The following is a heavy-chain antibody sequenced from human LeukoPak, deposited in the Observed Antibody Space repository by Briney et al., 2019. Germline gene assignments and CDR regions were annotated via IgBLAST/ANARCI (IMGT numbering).Heavy chain of an antibody. CDR2: ISGGGSGT. Sequence: GGSLRLSCAPSGFTFSSYAMSWVRQAPGKGLEWVAVISGGGSGTYYADSVRGRFTISRDNSKNTVYLQMNSLRAEDTAIYYCAKAVGSSGYFSRDTFDIWGQGTMVTVSS. CDR1: GFTFSSYA. J-gene: IGHJ3*02. CDR3: AKAVGSSGYFSRDTFDI. V-gene: IGHV3-23*01. D-gene: IGHD3-22*01.